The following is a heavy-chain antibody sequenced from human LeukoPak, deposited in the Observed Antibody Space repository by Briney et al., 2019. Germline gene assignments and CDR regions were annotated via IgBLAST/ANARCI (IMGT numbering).Heavy chain of an antibody. V-gene: IGHV3-23*01. CDR3: ARSIDPMVRGGDY. D-gene: IGHD3-10*01. CDR1: GFTFSSYA. Sequence: PGGSLRLSCAASGFTFSSYAMSWVRQAPGKGLEWVSAISGSGGSTYYADSVKGRFTISRDNSKNTLYLQMNSLRAEDTAVYYCARSIDPMVRGGDYWGQGTLVTVSS. CDR2: ISGSGGST. J-gene: IGHJ4*02.